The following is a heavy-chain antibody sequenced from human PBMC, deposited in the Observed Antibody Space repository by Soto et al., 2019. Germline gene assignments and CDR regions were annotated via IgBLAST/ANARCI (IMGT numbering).Heavy chain of an antibody. CDR2: ISGSGGST. D-gene: IGHD6-13*01. Sequence: PPASPIISWAASGFTFSSYAMSWVRQAQGKGLEWVSAISGSGGSTYYADSVKGRFTISRDNSKNTLYLQMNSLRAEDTAVYYCAKEASSWYDNAFDIWGQGTMVTVSS. CDR3: AKEASSWYDNAFDI. J-gene: IGHJ3*02. V-gene: IGHV3-23*01. CDR1: GFTFSSYA.